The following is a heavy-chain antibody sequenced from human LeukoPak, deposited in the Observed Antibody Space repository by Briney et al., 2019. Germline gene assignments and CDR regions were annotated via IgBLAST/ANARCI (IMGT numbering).Heavy chain of an antibody. D-gene: IGHD1-14*01. J-gene: IGHJ5*02. CDR2: MNPSSGKK. CDR1: GYIFTSYD. Sequence: GASVKVSCKASGYIFTSYDINWVRQATGQGPEWMGWMNPSSGKKGYAQKFQGRVTMTRNTSISTAYMELSSLRSEDTAVYYCARELNRDGFDPWGQGTLVTVSS. V-gene: IGHV1-8*01. CDR3: ARELNRDGFDP.